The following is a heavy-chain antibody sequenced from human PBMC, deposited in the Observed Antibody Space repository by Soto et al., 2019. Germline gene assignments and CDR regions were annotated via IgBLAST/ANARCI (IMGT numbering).Heavy chain of an antibody. CDR1: GFTFSSYA. V-gene: IGHV3-23*01. CDR2: ISGSGGST. J-gene: IGHJ4*02. CDR3: AKPARGWYSETDY. D-gene: IGHD6-19*01. Sequence: PVVSLRLSYAPSGFTFSSYALRWVRQPPGEGLGGVLVISGSGGSTYCAGYVKGRFTISRDNSKNTLYLQMNSLRAEDTAVYYCAKPARGWYSETDYWGQGT.